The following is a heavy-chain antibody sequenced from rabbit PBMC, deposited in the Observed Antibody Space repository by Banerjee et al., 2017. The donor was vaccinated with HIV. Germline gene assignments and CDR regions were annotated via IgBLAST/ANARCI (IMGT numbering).Heavy chain of an antibody. CDR1: GLDFSSSYW. V-gene: IGHV1S45*01. J-gene: IGHJ4*01. D-gene: IGHD4-1*01. CDR3: ARIDPRYYSSDWDYFNL. Sequence: QEQLVESGGDLVQPEGSLTLTCKASGLDFSSSYWICWVRQAPGKGLEWIGCIYAGKGSSDYANWVNGRFTISSDSAQNTVDLQMNSLTAADTATYFCARIDPRYYSSDWDYFNLWGPGTLVTVS. CDR2: IYAGKGSS.